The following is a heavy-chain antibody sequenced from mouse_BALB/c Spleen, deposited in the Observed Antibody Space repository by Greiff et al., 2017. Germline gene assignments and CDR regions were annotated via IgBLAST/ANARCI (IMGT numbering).Heavy chain of an antibody. CDR1: GYSITSDYA. CDR2: ISYSGST. V-gene: IGHV3-2*02. D-gene: IGHD1-1*01. CDR3: ARRDYGSSYCDY. J-gene: IGHJ2*01. Sequence: EVQLVESGPGLVQPSQSLSLTCTVTGYSITSDYAWNWIRQFPGNKLEWMGYISYSGSTSYNPSLKSRISITRDTSKNQFFLQLNSVTTEDTATYYCARRDYGSSYCDYWGQGTTLTVSA.